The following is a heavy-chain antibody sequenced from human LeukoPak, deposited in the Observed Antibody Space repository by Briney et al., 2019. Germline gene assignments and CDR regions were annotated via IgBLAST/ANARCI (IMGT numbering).Heavy chain of an antibody. CDR2: ISGSGGST. D-gene: IGHD2-15*01. J-gene: IGHJ4*02. Sequence: PGGSLSLSCAASGFTFSSYWMHWVRQAPGKGLEWVSAISGSGGSTYYADSVKGRFTISRDNSKNTLYLQMNSLRAEDTAVYYCAKAGAVVVVAAKYFDYWGQGTLVTVSS. V-gene: IGHV3-23*01. CDR3: AKAGAVVVVAAKYFDY. CDR1: GFTFSSYW.